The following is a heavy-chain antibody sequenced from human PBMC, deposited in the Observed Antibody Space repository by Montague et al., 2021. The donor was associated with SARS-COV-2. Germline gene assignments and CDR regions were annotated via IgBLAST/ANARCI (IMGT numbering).Heavy chain of an antibody. CDR3: ARGRKRITVVRGVIIDWFDP. D-gene: IGHD3-10*01. J-gene: IGHJ5*02. V-gene: IGHV4-34*01. CDR2: INHSGST. CDR1: GESFSGYY. Sequence: SETLSLTCAVSGESFSGYYWSWIRQPPGKGLEWIGEINHSGSTNYNPSLKSRVTISVDTSKNQFSLKLSSVTGADTAVYYCARGRKRITVVRGVIIDWFDPWGQGNLSPSPQ.